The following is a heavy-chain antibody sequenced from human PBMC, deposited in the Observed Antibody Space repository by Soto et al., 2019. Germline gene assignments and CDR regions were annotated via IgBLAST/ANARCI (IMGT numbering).Heavy chain of an antibody. CDR3: ARVGVRGDDYGDYFGGEDAFDI. D-gene: IGHD4-17*01. V-gene: IGHV1-18*01. CDR2: ISAYNGNT. Sequence: ASVKVCSKSSGYTITIYGMSWVRKEHRQGLEWMGWISAYNGNTNYAQKLQGRVTMTTDTSTSTAYMELRSLRSDDTAVYYCARVGVRGDDYGDYFGGEDAFDIWGQGTMVTVSS. CDR1: GYTITIYG. J-gene: IGHJ3*02.